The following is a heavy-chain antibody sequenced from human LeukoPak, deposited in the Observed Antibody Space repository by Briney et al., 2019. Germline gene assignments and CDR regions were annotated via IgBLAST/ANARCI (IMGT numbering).Heavy chain of an antibody. CDR3: ARVEMATIEGY. J-gene: IGHJ4*02. CDR2: IYYSGST. CDR1: GGSISSYY. V-gene: IGHV4-59*01. Sequence: PSETLSLACTVSGGSISSYYWSWIRQPPGKGLEWIGYIYYSGSTNYNPSLKSRVTISVDTSKNQFSLKLSSVTAADTAVYCCARVEMATIEGYWGQGALVTVSS. D-gene: IGHD5-24*01.